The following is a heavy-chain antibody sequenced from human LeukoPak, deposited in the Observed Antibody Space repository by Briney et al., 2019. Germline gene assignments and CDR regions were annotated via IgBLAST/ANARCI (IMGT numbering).Heavy chain of an antibody. V-gene: IGHV4-59*01. J-gene: IGHJ5*02. CDR2: VFYNGAT. CDR3: ARDIPRYCSSTSCSVEGGSHNWFDP. D-gene: IGHD2-2*01. CDR1: GGSISRYY. Sequence: SETLSLTCTVSGGSISRYYWTWIRQPPGKGLEWIGCVFYNGATNSNPSLRSRVTISVDMSKNQFSLKLTSVTAADTAVYYCARDIPRYCSSTSCSVEGGSHNWFDPWGQGTLVTVSS.